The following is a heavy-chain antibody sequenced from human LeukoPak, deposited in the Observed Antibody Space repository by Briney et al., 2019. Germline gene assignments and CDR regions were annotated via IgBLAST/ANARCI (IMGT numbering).Heavy chain of an antibody. D-gene: IGHD2-15*01. V-gene: IGHV4-39*07. CDR3: ARVKGVVAVNWFDP. Sequence: PSETLSLTCTVSGGSISGSSYYWGWIRQPPGKGLEWIGSIYYSGSTYYNPSLKSRVTISVDTSKNQFSLKLSSVTAADTAVYYCARVKGVVAVNWFDPWGQGTLVTVSS. CDR1: GGSISGSSYY. J-gene: IGHJ5*02. CDR2: IYYSGST.